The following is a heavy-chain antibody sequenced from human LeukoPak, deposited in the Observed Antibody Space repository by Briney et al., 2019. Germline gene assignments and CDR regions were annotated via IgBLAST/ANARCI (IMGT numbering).Heavy chain of an antibody. Sequence: GASVKVSCKASGYTFTGYSMNWVRQAPGQGLDWMGWINPNSGGTNYAQKFQGWVTMTRDTSISTAYMELSRLRSDDTAVYYCARLSTRIAVAGTWFDYWGQGTLVTVSS. J-gene: IGHJ4*02. CDR2: INPNSGGT. CDR3: ARLSTRIAVAGTWFDY. CDR1: GYTFTGYS. V-gene: IGHV1-2*04. D-gene: IGHD6-19*01.